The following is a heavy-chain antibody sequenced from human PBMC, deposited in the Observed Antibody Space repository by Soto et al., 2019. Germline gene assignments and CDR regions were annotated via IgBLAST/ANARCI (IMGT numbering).Heavy chain of an antibody. V-gene: IGHV4-30-4*01. J-gene: IGHJ4*02. CDR3: AREANWNYELGNYFDN. CDR1: GGSISSGDYY. D-gene: IGHD1-7*01. Sequence: QVQLRESGPGLVKPSQTLSLTCTVSGGSISSGDYYWSWIRQPPGKGLEWIGYIFYSGSTYYNPSLKSRVSISIDTSENQFSLKLTSVTAADTAVYYYAREANWNYELGNYFDNWGQGTLVTVSS. CDR2: IFYSGST.